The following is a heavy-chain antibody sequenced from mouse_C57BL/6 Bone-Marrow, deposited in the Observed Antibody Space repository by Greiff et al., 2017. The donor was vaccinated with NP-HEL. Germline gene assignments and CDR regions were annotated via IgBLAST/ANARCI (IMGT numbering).Heavy chain of an antibody. J-gene: IGHJ2*01. V-gene: IGHV5-4*03. D-gene: IGHD1-1*01. CDR2: ISDGGSYT. CDR3: ASNLLLRSYYFDY. CDR1: GFTFSSYA. Sequence: EVKLVESGGGLVKPGGSLKLSCAASGFTFSSYAMSWVRQTPEKRLEWVATISDGGSYTYYPDNVKGRFTISRDNAKNNLYLQMSHLKSEDTAMYYCASNLLLRSYYFDYWGQGTTLTVSS.